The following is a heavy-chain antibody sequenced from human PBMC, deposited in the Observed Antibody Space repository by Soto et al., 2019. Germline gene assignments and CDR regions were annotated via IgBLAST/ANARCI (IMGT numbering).Heavy chain of an antibody. V-gene: IGHV1-18*01. CDR1: GYTFTSYA. CDR2: ISAYNGNT. D-gene: IGHD5-12*01. J-gene: IGHJ4*02. Sequence: ASVKVSCKASGYTFTSYAISWVRQAPGQGLERMGWISAYNGNTNYAQKFQGRVTMTTDTSTSTAYMELRSLRSDDTAVYFCARFDAGVATTDTDTWGLETLLTVSS. CDR3: ARFDAGVATTDTDT.